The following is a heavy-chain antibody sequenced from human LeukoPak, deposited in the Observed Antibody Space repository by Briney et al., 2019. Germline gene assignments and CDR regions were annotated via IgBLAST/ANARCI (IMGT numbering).Heavy chain of an antibody. Sequence: GGSLRLSCAASGFTFSNYGMSWVRQAPGKGLEWVSGISGSGGSTYYADSVKGRFTISRDNSRNTLYLQMNSLRAEDTAVYYCAKDSSAYYYLSNYFDYWGQGSMVTVSS. CDR1: GFTFSNYG. CDR3: AKDSSAYYYLSNYFDY. D-gene: IGHD3-22*01. J-gene: IGHJ4*01. V-gene: IGHV3-23*01. CDR2: ISGSGGST.